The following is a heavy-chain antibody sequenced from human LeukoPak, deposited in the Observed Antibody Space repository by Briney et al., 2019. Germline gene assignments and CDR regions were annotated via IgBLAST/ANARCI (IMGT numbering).Heavy chain of an antibody. CDR3: GRKTSEVGATRHDAFDI. J-gene: IGHJ3*02. D-gene: IGHD1-26*01. Sequence: ASVNVSCKSSGGIFSSYTISWVRQAPGQGLEWVGRITPIHGIASYAQKFLGRVTIAADKSTRKANMELSRLRSEKTAVYYCGRKTSEVGATRHDAFDIWGQGTMATVCS. V-gene: IGHV1-69*02. CDR2: ITPIHGIA. CDR1: GGIFSSYT.